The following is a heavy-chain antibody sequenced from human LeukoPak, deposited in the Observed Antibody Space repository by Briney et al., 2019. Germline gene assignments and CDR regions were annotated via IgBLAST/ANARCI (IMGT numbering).Heavy chain of an antibody. J-gene: IGHJ4*02. V-gene: IGHV4-59*01. CDR3: AREYSSFDY. Sequence: KPSETLSLTCTVSGGSISSYYWSWIRQPPGKGLEWIGYIYYNGNTYYNPSLKSRVTISVDTSKNQLSLKLTSATAADTAVYYCAREYSSFDYWGQGILVTVSS. CDR1: GGSISSYY. D-gene: IGHD6-13*01. CDR2: IYYNGNT.